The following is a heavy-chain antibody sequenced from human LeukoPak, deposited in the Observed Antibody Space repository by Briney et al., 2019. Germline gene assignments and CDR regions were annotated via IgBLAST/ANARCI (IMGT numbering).Heavy chain of an antibody. V-gene: IGHV1-8*01. D-gene: IGHD3-9*01. CDR3: ARGYYDILTGYYDYYYYYYMDV. CDR1: GYTFTGYD. J-gene: IGHJ6*03. Sequence: GASVKVSCKASGYTFTGYDINWVRQATGQGLEWMGWMNPNSGNTGYAQKFQGRVTMTRNTSISTAYMELSSLRSEDTAVYYCARGYYDILTGYYDYYYYYYMDVWGKGTTVTVSS. CDR2: MNPNSGNT.